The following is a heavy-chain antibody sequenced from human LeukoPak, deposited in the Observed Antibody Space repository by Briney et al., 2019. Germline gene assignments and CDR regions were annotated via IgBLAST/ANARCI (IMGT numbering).Heavy chain of an antibody. J-gene: IGHJ4*02. Sequence: SQTLSLTCTVPGGSISSGGYYWSWIRQHPGKGLEWIGYIYYSGSTYYNPSLKSRVTISVDTSKNQFSLKLSSVTAADTAVYYCARVKLRYSSSKGFDYWGQGTLVTVSS. CDR3: ARVKLRYSSSKGFDY. V-gene: IGHV4-31*03. CDR1: GGSISSGGYY. D-gene: IGHD6-6*01. CDR2: IYYSGST.